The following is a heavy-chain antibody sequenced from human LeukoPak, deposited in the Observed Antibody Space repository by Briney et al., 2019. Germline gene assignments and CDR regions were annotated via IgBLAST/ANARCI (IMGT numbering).Heavy chain of an antibody. V-gene: IGHV4-34*01. CDR3: ARDPPSQAQN. Sequence: SETLSLTCAVYGGSFSGYYWSWIRQPPGKGLEWIGEINHSGSTNYNPSLKSRVTISVDTSKNQFSLKLSSVTAADTAVYYCARDPPSQAQNWGQGTLVTVSS. J-gene: IGHJ4*02. CDR2: INHSGST. CDR1: GGSFSGYY.